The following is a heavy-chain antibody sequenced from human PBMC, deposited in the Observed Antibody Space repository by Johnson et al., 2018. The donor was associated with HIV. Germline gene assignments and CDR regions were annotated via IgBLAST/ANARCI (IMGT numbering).Heavy chain of an antibody. D-gene: IGHD3-16*01. J-gene: IGHJ3*02. Sequence: QVQLMESGGGVVQPGRSLRLSCAASGFTFSSYAMHWVRQAPGKGLEWVAVISYDGSNKYYADSVQGRFTISRDNSKNTLHLQMNSLRVEDTAVYYCAKCIWGRSLIEAFDIWGQGTMVTVSS. CDR1: GFTFSSYA. CDR3: AKCIWGRSLIEAFDI. V-gene: IGHV3-30-3*02. CDR2: ISYDGSNK.